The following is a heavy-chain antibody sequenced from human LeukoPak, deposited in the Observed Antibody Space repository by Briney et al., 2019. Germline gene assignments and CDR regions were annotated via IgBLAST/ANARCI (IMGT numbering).Heavy chain of an antibody. V-gene: IGHV1-8*03. D-gene: IGHD5-24*01. Sequence: ASVKVSCKASGYTFTSLDINWVRQAPGQGLEWMGWMNPNSGNRGYAQQFQGRLTITMNTSISTAYMELSSLRSEDTAVYYCARVDGSPDYWGQGTLVTVSS. CDR1: GYTFTSLD. CDR2: MNPNSGNR. CDR3: ARVDGSPDY. J-gene: IGHJ4*02.